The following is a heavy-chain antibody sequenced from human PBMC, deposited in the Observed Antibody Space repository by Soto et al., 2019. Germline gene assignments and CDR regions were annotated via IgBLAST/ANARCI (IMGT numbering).Heavy chain of an antibody. D-gene: IGHD3-10*01. J-gene: IGHJ6*02. Sequence: SETLSITCAVYGGSFSGYYWTWIRQPPGTGLERIGEINHSGRTNYNPSLKSRVNISVDTSKNQFSLKLSSVTAADTAVYYCARMNRYGSGSYYNGYYGMDVWGQGTTVT. CDR3: ARMNRYGSGSYYNGYYGMDV. V-gene: IGHV4-34*01. CDR1: GGSFSGYY. CDR2: INHSGRT.